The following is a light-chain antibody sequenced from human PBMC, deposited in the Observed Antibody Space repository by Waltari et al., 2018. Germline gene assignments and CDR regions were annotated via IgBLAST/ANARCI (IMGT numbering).Light chain of an antibody. Sequence: QSVLTQPPSASGTPGQRVTISCSGSSPNIGSNTVNWFQQLPGTAPKLLIYRNNKRPSGVPDRFSGSKSGTSASLAISGLQSEDEADYYCAAWDDSLNGPVFGGGTKLTVL. CDR3: AAWDDSLNGPV. CDR2: RNN. J-gene: IGLJ2*01. CDR1: SPNIGSNT. V-gene: IGLV1-44*01.